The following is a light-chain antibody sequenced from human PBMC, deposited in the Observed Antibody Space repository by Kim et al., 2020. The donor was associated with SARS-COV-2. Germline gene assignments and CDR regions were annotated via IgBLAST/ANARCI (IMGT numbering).Light chain of an antibody. J-gene: IGLJ3*02. CDR2: RNN. V-gene: IGLV1-47*01. Sequence: GQGVPIPCSGSSSNFGSNYVYWYQQLPGTAPKLLIYRNNQRPSGVPDRFSGSKSGTSASLAISGLRSEDEADYYCAAWDDSLSGWVFGGGTQLTVL. CDR1: SSNFGSNY. CDR3: AAWDDSLSGWV.